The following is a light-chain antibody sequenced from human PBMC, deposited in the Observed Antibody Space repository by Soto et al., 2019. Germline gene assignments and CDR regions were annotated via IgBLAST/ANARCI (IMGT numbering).Light chain of an antibody. CDR1: QSVSGN. CDR3: QQYQNWPWT. V-gene: IGKV3-15*01. CDR2: GAF. Sequence: EIVMTASPATLSVSPGERATLSCRASQSVSGNLAWYQQKPGQAPRLLIHGAFIRATGVPPRFSGSGSGTEFTLTISSLQSEDFAVYYCQQYQNWPWTFGQGTRVDFK. J-gene: IGKJ1*01.